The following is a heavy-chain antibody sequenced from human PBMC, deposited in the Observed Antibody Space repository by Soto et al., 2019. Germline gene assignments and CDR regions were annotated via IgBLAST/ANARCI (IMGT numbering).Heavy chain of an antibody. CDR3: ARVGAAGNYYYYYGMDV. V-gene: IGHV3-33*01. J-gene: IGHJ6*02. D-gene: IGHD6-13*01. Sequence: VASLRFACAASGFTFSSYGMHWVRQAPGKGLEWVAVIWYDGSNKYYADTVKGRFTISRDNSKNTLYLQMNSLRAEDTAVYYCARVGAAGNYYYYYGMDVWGQGT. CDR2: IWYDGSNK. CDR1: GFTFSSYG.